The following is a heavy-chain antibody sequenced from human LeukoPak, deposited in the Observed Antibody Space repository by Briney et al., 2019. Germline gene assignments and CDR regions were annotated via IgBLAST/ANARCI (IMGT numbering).Heavy chain of an antibody. J-gene: IGHJ3*02. Sequence: GTLCLTCAVSGGSFSSYYLSWVRQPPGKGLEWIGEIKHSGSTNYNPSVKSRVTISVDTSKIQFSLKLSSVTAADAAVYYCASQPRDSSSWYGRDDAFDIWGQGTMVTVSS. CDR2: IKHSGST. CDR3: ASQPRDSSSWYGRDDAFDI. V-gene: IGHV4-34*01. CDR1: GGSFSSYY. D-gene: IGHD6-13*01.